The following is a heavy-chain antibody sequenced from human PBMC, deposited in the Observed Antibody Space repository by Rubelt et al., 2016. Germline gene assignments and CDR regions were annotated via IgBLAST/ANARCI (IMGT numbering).Heavy chain of an antibody. J-gene: IGHJ2*01. D-gene: IGHD1-14*01. V-gene: IGHV1-69*01. CDR2: INPFFGTA. Sequence: QVQLVQSGAEVRKPGASVEVSCKASGYTFTGYYLHWVRQAPGQALEWMGWINPFFGTANTAQKFQARLTITADEATSTAYMELSSLRSDDTAIYYWARDAIANNASPDYWYFELWGRGTLVTVSS. CDR1: GYTFTGYY. CDR3: ARDAIANNASPDYWYFEL.